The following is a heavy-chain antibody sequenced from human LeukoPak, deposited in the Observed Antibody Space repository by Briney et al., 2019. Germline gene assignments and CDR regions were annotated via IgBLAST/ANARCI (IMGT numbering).Heavy chain of an antibody. CDR1: GGSFSGYY. CDR3: ARTLRITMVRGVISPHFDY. CDR2: INHSGST. D-gene: IGHD3-10*01. V-gene: IGHV4-34*01. J-gene: IGHJ4*02. Sequence: ASETLSLTCAVYGGSFSGYYWSWIRQPPGKGLEWIGEINHSGSTNYNPSLKSRVTISVDTSKNQFSLKLSSVTAADTAVYYCARTLRITMVRGVISPHFDYWGQGTLVTVSS.